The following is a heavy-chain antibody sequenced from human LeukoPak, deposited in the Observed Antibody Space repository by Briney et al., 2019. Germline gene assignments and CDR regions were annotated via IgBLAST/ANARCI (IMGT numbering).Heavy chain of an antibody. D-gene: IGHD5-12*01. Sequence: SETLSLTCTVSGGSISSSSYYWGWIRHPPGKGLEWIGSTYYSGSTYNNPSLERRVTISVDTSKNQFALKRSAVTAADTAVYYCQSGYDVFDYWGQGTLVTVFS. V-gene: IGHV4-39*01. CDR1: GGSISSSSYY. CDR3: QSGYDVFDY. J-gene: IGHJ4*02. CDR2: TYYSGST.